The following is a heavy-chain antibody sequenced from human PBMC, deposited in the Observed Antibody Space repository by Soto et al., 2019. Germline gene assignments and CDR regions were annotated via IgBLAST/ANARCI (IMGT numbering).Heavy chain of an antibody. CDR1: GFIVSDTY. CDR3: LRTSLVVAGASREEY. CDR2: INSDGSST. V-gene: IGHV3-74*01. D-gene: IGHD2-15*01. J-gene: IGHJ4*02. Sequence: PGGSLRLSCTASGFIVSDTYVNWVRQAPGKGLEWVSRINSDGSSTSYADSVKGRFTISRDNAKNTLYLQMNSLRAEDTAVYYCLRTSLVVAGASREEYWGQGTLVTVPS.